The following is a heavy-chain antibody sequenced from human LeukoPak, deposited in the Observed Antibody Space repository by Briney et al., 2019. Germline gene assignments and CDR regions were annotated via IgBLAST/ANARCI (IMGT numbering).Heavy chain of an antibody. D-gene: IGHD5-18*01. CDR1: GFTFSSYA. J-gene: IGHJ5*02. CDR2: ISYDGSNK. Sequence: PGGSLRLSCAASGFTFSSYAMHWVRQAPGKGLEWVAVISYDGSNKYYADSVKSRFTISRDNSKNTLYLQMNSLRAEDTAVYYCARVAYKQLWSRANNWFDPWGQGTLVTVSS. V-gene: IGHV3-30*01. CDR3: ARVAYKQLWSRANNWFDP.